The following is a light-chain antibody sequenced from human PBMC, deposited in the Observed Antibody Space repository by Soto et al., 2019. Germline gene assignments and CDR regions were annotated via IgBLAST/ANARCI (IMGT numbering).Light chain of an antibody. V-gene: IGKV1-6*01. J-gene: IGKJ4*01. CDR1: QGIGNE. Sequence: AIQMTQSPSSLSASVGDRVTITCRASQGIGNELHWYQQKPRKAPKLLIYAASSLQSGVPSKFSGSGSGTDFTLTITSLQPEDFATYYCLQDHNYPLPFGGGTKVEIK. CDR2: AAS. CDR3: LQDHNYPLP.